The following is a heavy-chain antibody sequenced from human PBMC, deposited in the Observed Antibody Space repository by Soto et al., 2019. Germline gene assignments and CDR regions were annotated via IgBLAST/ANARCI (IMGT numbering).Heavy chain of an antibody. CDR2: ISYDGSNK. J-gene: IGHJ6*03. CDR1: GFTFSDHY. V-gene: IGHV3-30*18. CDR3: AKVVVPAATRTYYYYMDV. D-gene: IGHD2-2*01. Sequence: GGSLRLSCAASGFTFSDHYMDWVRQAPGKGLEWVAVISYDGSNKYYADSVKGRFTISRDNSKNTLYLQMNSLRAEDTTVYYCAKVVVPAATRTYYYYMDVWGKGTTVTVSS.